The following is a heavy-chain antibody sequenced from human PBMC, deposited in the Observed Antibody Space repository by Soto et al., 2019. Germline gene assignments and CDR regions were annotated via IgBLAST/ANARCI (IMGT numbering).Heavy chain of an antibody. Sequence: PSETLSLTCTVSGGSISSGYYWSWIRQYPGKGLEWIGYIYYSGNTYYNPSLKSRVSISLDTSKSQFSLKLDSVTAAETAVYYCERDDHVELGVPNSMDVWGQGTTVTVSS. J-gene: IGHJ6*02. V-gene: IGHV4-31*03. CDR2: IYYSGNT. D-gene: IGHD2-15*01. CDR1: GGSISSGYY. CDR3: ERDDHVELGVPNSMDV.